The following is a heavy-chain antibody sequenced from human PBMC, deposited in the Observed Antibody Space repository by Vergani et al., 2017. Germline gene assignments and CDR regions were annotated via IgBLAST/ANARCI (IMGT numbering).Heavy chain of an antibody. J-gene: IGHJ4*02. V-gene: IGHV5-10-1*01. D-gene: IGHD6-13*01. CDR3: ARVDSSDIAAAGTLDY. Sequence: EVQLVQSGAEVKKPGESLKISCKGSGYSFTSYWISWVRQMPGKGLEWWGRIDPSDSYTNYSPSFQGHFTIAADKSISTAYLQWSSLKAADTAMYYCARVDSSDIAAAGTLDYWGQGTLVTVSS. CDR2: IDPSDSYT. CDR1: GYSFTSYW.